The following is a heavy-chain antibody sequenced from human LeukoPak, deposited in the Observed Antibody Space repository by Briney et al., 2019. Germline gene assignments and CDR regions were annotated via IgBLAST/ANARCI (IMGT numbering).Heavy chain of an antibody. CDR3: AKSGFDY. CDR1: GFTVSSNY. J-gene: IGHJ4*02. Sequence: GESLKISCAASGFTVSSNYMSWVRQAPGKGLEWVAFIRYDGSNKYYADSVKGRFTISRDNSKNTLYLQMNSLRAEDTAVYYCAKSGFDYWGQGTLVTVSS. D-gene: IGHD6-25*01. CDR2: IRYDGSNK. V-gene: IGHV3-30*02.